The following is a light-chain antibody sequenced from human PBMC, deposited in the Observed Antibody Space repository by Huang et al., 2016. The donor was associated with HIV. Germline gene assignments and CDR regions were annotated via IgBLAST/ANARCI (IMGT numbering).Light chain of an antibody. V-gene: IGKV3-15*01. J-gene: IGKJ4*01. Sequence: EMVMTQSPATLSVSPGERATVSCRASQNINNNLAWYQQKPGQAPRLLIYGASTRATGIPAKVRGSGSGTEFTLTISSLQSEDFAFYYCQHYNNWPPLVTFGGGTKVEIK. CDR1: QNINNN. CDR2: GAS. CDR3: QHYNNWPPLVT.